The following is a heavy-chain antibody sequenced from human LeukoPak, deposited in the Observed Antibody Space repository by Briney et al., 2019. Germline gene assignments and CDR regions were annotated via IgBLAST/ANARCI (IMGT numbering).Heavy chain of an antibody. CDR2: IYYSGST. J-gene: IGHJ6*03. Sequence: SETLSLTCTVSGGSISNYYWSWIRQPPGKGLEWIGYIYYSGSTNYNPSLKSRVTISVDTSKNQFSLKLSSVTAADTAVYYCARLPTRFYGSGSYYMGPRYMDVWGKGTTVTISS. D-gene: IGHD3-10*01. CDR3: ARLPTRFYGSGSYYMGPRYMDV. CDR1: GGSISNYY. V-gene: IGHV4-59*12.